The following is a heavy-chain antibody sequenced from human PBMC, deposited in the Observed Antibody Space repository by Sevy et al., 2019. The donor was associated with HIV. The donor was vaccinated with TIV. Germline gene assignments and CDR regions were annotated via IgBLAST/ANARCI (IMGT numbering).Heavy chain of an antibody. V-gene: IGHV3-48*02. CDR2: ISGSGSII. CDR1: GFIFSSYS. D-gene: IGHD2-21*02. Sequence: GGSLRLSCAGSGFIFSSYSMNWVRQAPGKGLEWVSYISGSGSIIHYADSVKGRFTISRDSAKNSLYLHMNSLRDEDTAVYYCARDKVGTGYHFDNWGQGTLVTVSS. J-gene: IGHJ4*02. CDR3: ARDKVGTGYHFDN.